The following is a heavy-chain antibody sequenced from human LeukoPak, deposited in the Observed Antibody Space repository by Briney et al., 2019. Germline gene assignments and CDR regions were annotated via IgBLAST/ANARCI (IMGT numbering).Heavy chain of an antibody. V-gene: IGHV4-59*01. Sequence: PSETLSLTCTVSGISPSTYYWSWVRQPPGKGLEWIGYVHHTGSADYNPSLKSRVTISLDMSKSQFSLKLTSATAADTAVYYCARDSWDYIAMDVWGPGTTVTVSS. D-gene: IGHD4/OR15-4a*01. CDR3: ARDSWDYIAMDV. J-gene: IGHJ6*02. CDR2: VHHTGSA. CDR1: GISPSTYY.